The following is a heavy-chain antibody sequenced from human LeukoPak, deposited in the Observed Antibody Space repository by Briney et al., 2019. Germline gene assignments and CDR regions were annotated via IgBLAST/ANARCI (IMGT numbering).Heavy chain of an antibody. CDR2: INSDGSST. D-gene: IGHD4/OR15-4a*01. CDR3: ARARMGAYFDY. Sequence: PGGSLRLSCAAYGFTFSRYWMHWVRQAPGKGLVWASRINSDGSSTNDADSVKGRFTISRDNAKNTLYLQMNSLRAEDTAVYYCARARMGAYFDYWGQGILVTVSS. J-gene: IGHJ4*02. CDR1: GFTFSRYW. V-gene: IGHV3-74*01.